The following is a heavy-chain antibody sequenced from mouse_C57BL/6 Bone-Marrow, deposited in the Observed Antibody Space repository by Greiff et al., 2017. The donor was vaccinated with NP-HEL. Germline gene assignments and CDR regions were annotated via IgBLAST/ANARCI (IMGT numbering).Heavy chain of an antibody. J-gene: IGHJ4*01. CDR3: ARSIGTVVAHYYAMDY. CDR1: GYTFTDYY. V-gene: IGHV1-77*01. D-gene: IGHD1-1*01. CDR2: IGPGSGST. Sequence: QVHVKQSGAELVKPGASVKISCKASGYTFTDYYINWVKQRPGQGLEWIGKIGPGSGSTYYNEKFKGKATLTADKSSSTAYMQLSSLTSEDSAVYFCARSIGTVVAHYYAMDYWGQGTSVTVSS.